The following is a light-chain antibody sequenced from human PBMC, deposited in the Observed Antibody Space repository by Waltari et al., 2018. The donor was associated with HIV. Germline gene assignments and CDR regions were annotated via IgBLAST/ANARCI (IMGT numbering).Light chain of an antibody. J-gene: IGLJ2*01. CDR3: QAWDSNTAV. CDR2: QDT. CDR1: RLGDEY. V-gene: IGLV3-1*01. Sequence: SYELTQPPSVSVSPGQTASITCSGDRLGDEYVSWYQQKPGQSPVLVIYQDTKRPSGIPERFSGSDSGNTGTLTISGTQAMDEADYYCQAWDSNTAVFGGGTKLTVL.